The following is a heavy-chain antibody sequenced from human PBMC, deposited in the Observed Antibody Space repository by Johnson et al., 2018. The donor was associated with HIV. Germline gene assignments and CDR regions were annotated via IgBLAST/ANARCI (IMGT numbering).Heavy chain of an antibody. V-gene: IGHV3-30*04. CDR1: GFTFSSYT. CDR3: ARDGAIAGAATEALDL. D-gene: IGHD1-26*01. CDR2: ISFDGANT. J-gene: IGHJ3*01. Sequence: QVQLVESGGGVVQPGRSLRLSCAASGFTFSSYTMHWVRQAPGKGLEWVAVISFDGANTYYADSVKGRFTISRDNSKNTLYLQLNSLRPEDTAVYYCARDGAIAGAATEALDLWGQGTMVIVSS.